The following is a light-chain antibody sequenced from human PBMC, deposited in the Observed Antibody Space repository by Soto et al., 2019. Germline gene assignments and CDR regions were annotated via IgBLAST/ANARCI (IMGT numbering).Light chain of an antibody. CDR2: DAS. V-gene: IGKV1-5*01. CDR1: QSISRW. J-gene: IGKJ1*01. CDR3: QQYNSYSPRT. Sequence: DIQMTQPPSTLSASVGDRVIITCRASQSISRWLAWYQQKPGEAPKLLIYDASSLQSGARPRFSGSGSGTEFTLTISSLQPDDFATYYWQQYNSYSPRTFGQGTKVEIK.